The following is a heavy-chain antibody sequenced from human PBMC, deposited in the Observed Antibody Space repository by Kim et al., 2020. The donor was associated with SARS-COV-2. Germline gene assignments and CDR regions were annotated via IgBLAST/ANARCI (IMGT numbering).Heavy chain of an antibody. Sequence: GGSLRLSCAASGFTFSSFGMHWVRQAPGKGLEWVAIISADGKSKYFVDSVKGRFTIYRHNCTDTLHLQMHSLSAEDTSVYYCAKDLNPYWSGECYGMGVWRQRTAVAVTS. CDR1: GFTFSSFG. D-gene: IGHD2-15*01. CDR2: ISADGKSK. V-gene: IGHV3-30*18. CDR3: AKDLNPYWSGECYGMGV. J-gene: IGHJ6*01.